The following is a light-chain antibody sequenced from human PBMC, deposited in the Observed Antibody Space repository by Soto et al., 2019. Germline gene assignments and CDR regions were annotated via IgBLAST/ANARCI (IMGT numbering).Light chain of an antibody. CDR1: SSDVGGYNC. Sequence: QSALTQPPSASGSPGQSVAISCTGTSSDVGGYNCVSWYQHHPGKTPKLMIYEVTKRPSGVPDRFSGSKSGNTASLTVSGLQPEDEADYYCSSYAGSNVVIFGGGTKVTVL. CDR3: SSYAGSNVVI. CDR2: EVT. J-gene: IGLJ2*01. V-gene: IGLV2-8*01.